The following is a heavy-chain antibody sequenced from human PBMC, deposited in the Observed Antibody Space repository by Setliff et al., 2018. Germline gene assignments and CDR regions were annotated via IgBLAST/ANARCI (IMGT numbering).Heavy chain of an antibody. J-gene: IGHJ4*02. Sequence: ASVKVSCKASGYDFTGYNLHWVRQAPGQGLEWMGWINPKSGFTKYAQRFQGRVTMTRDTSSSTAYMELRGLRSDDTAKFFCARGYCTSTTCYTFDFWGQGTLVTVS. D-gene: IGHD2-2*02. CDR3: ARGYCTSTTCYTFDF. CDR2: INPKSGFT. CDR1: GYDFTGYN. V-gene: IGHV1-2*02.